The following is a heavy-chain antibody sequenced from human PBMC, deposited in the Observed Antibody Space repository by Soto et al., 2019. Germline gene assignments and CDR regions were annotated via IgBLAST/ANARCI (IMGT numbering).Heavy chain of an antibody. CDR1: GGSISSGGYY. D-gene: IGHD2-15*01. J-gene: IGHJ5*02. CDR3: ARRGKGYCSGGSCYSAGWFDP. V-gene: IGHV4-31*03. Sequence: QVQLQESGPGLVKPSQTLSLTCTVSGGSISSGGYYWSWIRQHPGKGLEWIGYIYYSGSTYYNPSLKSRVTISVDTSKNQFSLKLSSVTAADTAVYYCARRGKGYCSGGSCYSAGWFDPWGQGTLVTVSS. CDR2: IYYSGST.